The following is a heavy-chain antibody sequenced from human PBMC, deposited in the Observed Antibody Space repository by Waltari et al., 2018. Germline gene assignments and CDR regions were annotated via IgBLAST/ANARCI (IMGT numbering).Heavy chain of an antibody. J-gene: IGHJ5*02. CDR1: GDSVTSPNW. D-gene: IGHD2-15*01. CDR2: VLSTGKT. CDR3: ARDRGRGLYLDA. Sequence: QLQLQESGPGLVKPSGTLSLSCAVSGDSVTSPNWWSWVRQSPQRGLEWRGQVLSTGKTNYSPSFASRVTMSLDASNNQFSRKVTSATAADTAVYYCARDRGRGLYLDAWGPGTLVTVSP. V-gene: IGHV4-4*02.